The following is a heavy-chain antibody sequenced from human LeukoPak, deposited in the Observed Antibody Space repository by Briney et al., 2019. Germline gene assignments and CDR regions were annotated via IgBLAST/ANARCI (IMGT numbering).Heavy chain of an antibody. V-gene: IGHV3-30-3*01. D-gene: IGHD5-24*01. Sequence: GGSLRLSCAASGFTFSSYAMHWVRQAPGKGLEWVAVISYDGSNKYYADSVKGRFTISRDNSKNTLYLQMNSLRAEDTAVYYCARGSLWLQLEYWGQGTRVTVSS. CDR2: ISYDGSNK. CDR1: GFTFSSYA. J-gene: IGHJ4*02. CDR3: ARGSLWLQLEY.